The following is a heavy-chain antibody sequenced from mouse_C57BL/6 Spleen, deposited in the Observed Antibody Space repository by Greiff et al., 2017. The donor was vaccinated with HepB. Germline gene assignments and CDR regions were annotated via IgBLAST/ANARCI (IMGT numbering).Heavy chain of an antibody. V-gene: IGHV1-7*01. CDR3: ARDYGSSYDYAMDY. CDR1: GYTFTSYW. CDR2: INPSSGYT. J-gene: IGHJ4*01. D-gene: IGHD1-1*01. Sequence: VQVVESGAELAKPGASVKLSCKASGYTFTSYWMHWVKQRPGQGLEWIGYINPSSGYTKYNQKFKDKATLTADKSSSTDYMQLSSLTYEDSAVYYCARDYGSSYDYAMDYWGQGTSVTVSS.